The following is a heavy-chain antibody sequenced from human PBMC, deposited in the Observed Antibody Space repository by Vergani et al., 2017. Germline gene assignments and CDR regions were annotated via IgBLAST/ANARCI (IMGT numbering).Heavy chain of an antibody. V-gene: IGHV4-59*01. Sequence: QVQLQESGPGLVKPSEPLSLTCTVSGGSISSYYWSWIRQPPGKGLEWIGYIYYSGSTNYNPSLKSRVTISVDTSKNQFSLKLSSVTAADTAVYYCARDRFPLDFWSGYDAFDIWGQGTMVTVSS. J-gene: IGHJ3*02. CDR1: GGSISSYY. D-gene: IGHD3-3*01. CDR3: ARDRFPLDFWSGYDAFDI. CDR2: IYYSGST.